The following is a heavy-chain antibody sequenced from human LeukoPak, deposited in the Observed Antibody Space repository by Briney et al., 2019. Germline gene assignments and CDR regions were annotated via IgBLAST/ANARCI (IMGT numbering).Heavy chain of an antibody. Sequence: PGESLRLSCAASGFTFSSYAMSWVRQAPGKGLEWVSVISDRGGSTYYADSVKGRFTLSRDNSKKTLYLQMNSLRAEDTAVYYCAKSYGDYLGYFDSWGQGTLVTVSS. CDR2: ISDRGGST. D-gene: IGHD4-17*01. J-gene: IGHJ4*02. V-gene: IGHV3-23*01. CDR3: AKSYGDYLGYFDS. CDR1: GFTFSSYA.